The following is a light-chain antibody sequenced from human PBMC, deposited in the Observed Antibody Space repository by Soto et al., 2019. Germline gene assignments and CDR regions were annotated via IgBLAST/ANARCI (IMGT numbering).Light chain of an antibody. J-gene: IGKJ2*01. V-gene: IGKV4-1*01. Sequence: DTVMTQSPDSLTVSRGERATINCKSSQSVSYYSKNYLAWYQQKPGQPPKLRIYWASTRASGGPDRFSGSGSVTDFTHTISSLQAEYVAIEYCPQYYRSPYTCGQGTKLQIK. CDR2: WAS. CDR1: QSVSYYSKNY. CDR3: PQYYRSPYT.